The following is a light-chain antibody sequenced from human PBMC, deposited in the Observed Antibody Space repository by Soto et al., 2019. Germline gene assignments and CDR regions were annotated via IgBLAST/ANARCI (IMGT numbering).Light chain of an antibody. CDR3: QQSYSTPLT. J-gene: IGKJ4*01. CDR2: AAS. V-gene: IGKV1-39*01. CDR1: QSISNY. Sequence: DLQMTQSPSSLSASVGDRVTIICRASQSISNYLNWYQQKPGKAPNLLIYAASSLQSGVPSRFSGSGSGTDFTLTISSLQPEDFATYYCQQSYSTPLTFGGGTKVEIK.